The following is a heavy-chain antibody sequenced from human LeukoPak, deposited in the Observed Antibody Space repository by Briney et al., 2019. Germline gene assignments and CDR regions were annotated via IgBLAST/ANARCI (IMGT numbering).Heavy chain of an antibody. V-gene: IGHV3-21*01. CDR2: ISSSSSYI. CDR1: GFTFNSFG. D-gene: IGHD3-3*01. J-gene: IGHJ4*02. Sequence: GGSLRLSCATSGFTFNSFGMHWARQAPGKGLEWVSSISSSSSYIYYADSVKGRFTISRDNAKNSLYLQMNSLRAEDTAVYYCARDFLDYDFWSGYYTPGDYWGQGTLVTVSS. CDR3: ARDFLDYDFWSGYYTPGDY.